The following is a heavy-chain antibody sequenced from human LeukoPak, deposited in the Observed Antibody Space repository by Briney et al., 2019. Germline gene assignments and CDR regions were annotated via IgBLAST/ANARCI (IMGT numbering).Heavy chain of an antibody. J-gene: IGHJ5*02. CDR3: AKEVVRGVITS. CDR1: GFTFSSYG. D-gene: IGHD3-10*01. Sequence: GGSLRLSCAASGFTFSSYGMHWVRQAPGKGLEWVAFIRYDGSSKYYADSVKGRFTISRDNSKNTLYLQMNSLRAEDTAVYYCAKEVVRGVITSWGQGTLVTVSS. V-gene: IGHV3-30*02. CDR2: IRYDGSSK.